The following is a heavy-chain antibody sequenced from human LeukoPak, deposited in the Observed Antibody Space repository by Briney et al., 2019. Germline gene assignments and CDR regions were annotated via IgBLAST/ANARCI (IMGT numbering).Heavy chain of an antibody. CDR2: INHSGST. Sequence: SETLSLTCAVYGASFSGYYWNWIRQPPGKGLEWIGEINHSGSTNYNPSLKSRVTISVDTSKNQFSLKLSSVTAADTAVYYCARGRYSSGWYYFDYWGQGTLVTVSS. V-gene: IGHV4-34*01. J-gene: IGHJ4*02. D-gene: IGHD6-19*01. CDR3: ARGRYSSGWYYFDY. CDR1: GASFSGYY.